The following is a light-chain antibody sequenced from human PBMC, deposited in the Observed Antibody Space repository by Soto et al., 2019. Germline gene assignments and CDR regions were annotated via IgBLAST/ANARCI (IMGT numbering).Light chain of an antibody. CDR2: WAS. V-gene: IGKV4-1*01. CDR3: QQYNKWPPIT. Sequence: DIVMTQSPDSLAVSLGERTTINCKSSQTVLYNSKNKNYLAWYHHKPGQPPKLLIYWASTRESGVPARFSGSGSGTDFTLTISSLQSEDFAVYYCQQYNKWPPITFGQGTRLEI. J-gene: IGKJ5*01. CDR1: QTVLYNSKNKNY.